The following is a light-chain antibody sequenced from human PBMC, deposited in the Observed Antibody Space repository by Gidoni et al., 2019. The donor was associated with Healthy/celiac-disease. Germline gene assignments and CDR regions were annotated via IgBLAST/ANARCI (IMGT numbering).Light chain of an antibody. CDR1: QSVLYSSNNKHY. V-gene: IGKV4-1*01. CDR3: QQYYSRT. J-gene: IGKJ1*01. CDR2: WAS. Sequence: DIVMTQAPDSLAVSLGERATLNCKSSQSVLYSSNNKHYLAWYQQKPGQPPKLLIYWASTRESGVPDRFSGSGSGTDFTLTISSLQAEDVAVYYCQQYYSRTFGQGTKVEIK.